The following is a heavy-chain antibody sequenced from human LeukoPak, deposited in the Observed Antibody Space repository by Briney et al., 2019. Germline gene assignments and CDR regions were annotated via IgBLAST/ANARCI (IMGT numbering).Heavy chain of an antibody. V-gene: IGHV3-48*03. CDR1: GFTFSDFE. CDR3: ARELLLCGGDCNDY. D-gene: IGHD2-21*02. CDR2: IDGGGGSI. J-gene: IGHJ4*02. Sequence: GGSLRLSCAASGFTFSDFEMNWVRQVPGKGLEWVSHIDGGGGSIFYADSVKGRFTVSRDNAKNSLYLQMNSLRVEDTAIYYCARELLLCGGDCNDYWGQGTLVTVSS.